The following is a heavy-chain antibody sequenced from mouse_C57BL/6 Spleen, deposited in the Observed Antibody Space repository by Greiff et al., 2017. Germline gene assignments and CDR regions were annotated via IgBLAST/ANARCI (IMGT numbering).Heavy chain of an antibody. CDR1: GFNIKDDY. CDR2: IDPENGDT. V-gene: IGHV14-4*01. J-gene: IGHJ4*01. Sequence: VQLKESGAELVRPGASVKLSCTASGFNIKDDYMHWVKQRPEQGLEWIGWIDPENGDTEYDSKFQGKATITADTSSNTAYLQLSSLTSEDTAVYYCTRITTVAYYYAMDDWGQGTSVTASS. CDR3: TRITTVAYYYAMDD. D-gene: IGHD1-1*01.